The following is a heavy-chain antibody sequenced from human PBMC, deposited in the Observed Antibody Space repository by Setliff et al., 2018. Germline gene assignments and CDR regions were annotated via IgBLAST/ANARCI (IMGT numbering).Heavy chain of an antibody. Sequence: SETLSLTCTVSGYSISSGHYWGWIRQPPGKGLEWIGCVYYSGNTYYSPSLKSRVTMFVDTSKNQFSLMLYSVTAADTAIYYCARYDSSGYSENYYFDYWGQGTLVTVSP. CDR3: ARYDSSGYSENYYFDY. V-gene: IGHV4-38-2*02. D-gene: IGHD3-22*01. CDR1: GYSISSGHY. CDR2: VYYSGNT. J-gene: IGHJ4*02.